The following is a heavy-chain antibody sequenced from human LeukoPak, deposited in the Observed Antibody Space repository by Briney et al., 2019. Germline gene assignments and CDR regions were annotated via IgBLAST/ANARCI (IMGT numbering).Heavy chain of an antibody. CDR2: INPNSGGT. J-gene: IGHJ4*02. V-gene: IGHV1-2*02. CDR1: GYTFTSYD. D-gene: IGHD3-3*01. Sequence: ASVKVSCKASGYTFTSYDINWVRQATGQGLEWMGWINPNSGGTDYAQTFQGRVTMTRDTSISTAYMELSRLKSDDTAVYYCARGGALYYDFWDWGQGTLVTVSS. CDR3: ARGGALYYDFWD.